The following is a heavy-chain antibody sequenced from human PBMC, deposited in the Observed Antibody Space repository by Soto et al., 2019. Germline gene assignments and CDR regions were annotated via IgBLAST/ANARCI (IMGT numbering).Heavy chain of an antibody. CDR2: ISSSSSYI. V-gene: IGHV3-21*01. CDR1: GFTFSSYS. D-gene: IGHD6-19*01. Sequence: GSLRLSCAASGFTFSSYSMNWVRQAPGKGLEWVSSISSSSSYIYYADSVKGRFTISRDNAKNSLYLQMNSLRAEDTAVYYCARGLGSVWPELYYFDFWGLGTLVTVSS. CDR3: ARGLGSVWPELYYFDF. J-gene: IGHJ4*02.